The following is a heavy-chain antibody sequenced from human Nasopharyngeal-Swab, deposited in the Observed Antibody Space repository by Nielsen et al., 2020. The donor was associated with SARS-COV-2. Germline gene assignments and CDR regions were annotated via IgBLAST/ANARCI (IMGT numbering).Heavy chain of an antibody. CDR3: AHGAHDHGDYGAYYYYYGMDV. CDR2: IYWDDDK. D-gene: IGHD4-17*01. J-gene: IGHJ6*02. V-gene: IGHV2-5*02. Sequence: WIRQPPGKALEWLALIYWDDDKRYSPSLKSRLTITKDTSKNQVVLTMTNMDPVDTATYYCAHGAHDHGDYGAYYYYYGMDVWGQGTTVTVSS.